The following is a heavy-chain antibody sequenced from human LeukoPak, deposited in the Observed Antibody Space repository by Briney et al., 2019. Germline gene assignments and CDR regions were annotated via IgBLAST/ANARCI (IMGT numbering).Heavy chain of an antibody. V-gene: IGHV4-39*01. J-gene: IGHJ4*02. CDR1: GGSISSSSYY. CDR3: ARSYCSSTSCYTAVGI. D-gene: IGHD2-2*02. CDR2: IYYSGST. Sequence: SETLSLTCTVSGGSISSSSYYWGWIRQPPGKGLEWIGSIYYSGSTYYNPSLKSRVTISVDTSKNQFSLKLSSVTAADTAVYYCARSYCSSTSCYTAVGIWGQGTLVTVSS.